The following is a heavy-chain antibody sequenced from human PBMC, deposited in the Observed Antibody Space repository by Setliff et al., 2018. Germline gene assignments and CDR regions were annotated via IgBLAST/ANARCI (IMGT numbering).Heavy chain of an antibody. CDR2: INHSGST. V-gene: IGHV4-34*01. CDR1: GGSISTYY. J-gene: IGHJ4*02. CDR3: ARGGERYYSAS. D-gene: IGHD1-20*01. Sequence: SETLSLTCTVSGGSISTYYWTWIRQPPGKGLEWIGEINHSGSTSYNPSLESRVTISIDTSKNQFSLKLNSVTAADTAVYYCARGGERYYSASWGQGTLVTVSS.